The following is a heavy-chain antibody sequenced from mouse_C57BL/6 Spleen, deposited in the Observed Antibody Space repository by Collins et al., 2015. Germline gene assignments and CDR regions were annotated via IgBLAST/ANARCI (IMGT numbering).Heavy chain of an antibody. CDR3: ANHYGSSYVGAMDY. CDR2: IWGGGST. Sequence: QVQLKESGPGLVAPSQSLSITCTVSGFSLSRYSVHWVRQPPGKGLEWLGVIWGGGSTYYNSALKSRLSISKDNSKSQVFLKMNSLQTDDTAMYYCANHYGSSYVGAMDYWGQGTSVTVSS. J-gene: IGHJ4*01. CDR1: GFSLSRYS. V-gene: IGHV2-6-4*01. D-gene: IGHD1-1*01.